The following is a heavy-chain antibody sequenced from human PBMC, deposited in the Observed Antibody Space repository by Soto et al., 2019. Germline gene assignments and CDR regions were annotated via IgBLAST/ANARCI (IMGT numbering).Heavy chain of an antibody. CDR2: ISGSSSTM. CDR1: GFTCSSYS. V-gene: IGHV3-48*02. CDR3: ARVGWELLLEYFNY. J-gene: IGHJ4*01. D-gene: IGHD1-26*01. Sequence: GGSLRLSCAACGFTCSSYSMNWVRQAPGKGREWVSYISGSSSTMYYEDAVKGRFTISRDNAKSSLHLQMNRLRDEDTAVYYCARVGWELLLEYFNYWGQGSLVTVSS.